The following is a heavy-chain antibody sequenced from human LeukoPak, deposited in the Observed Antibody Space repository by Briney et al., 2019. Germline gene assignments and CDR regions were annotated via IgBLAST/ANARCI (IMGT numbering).Heavy chain of an antibody. J-gene: IGHJ4*02. CDR3: ARIPLGYSGAYYFDY. V-gene: IGHV4-4*09. CDR1: GGSISSYY. D-gene: IGHD5-12*01. Sequence: SETLSLTCTVSGGSISSYYWSWIRQPPGKGLEWIGYISSSGSVNDNPSLRSRVTISVDTSKNQFFLNLTSVSAADTAVYYCARIPLGYSGAYYFDYWGQGTLVTVSP. CDR2: ISSSGSV.